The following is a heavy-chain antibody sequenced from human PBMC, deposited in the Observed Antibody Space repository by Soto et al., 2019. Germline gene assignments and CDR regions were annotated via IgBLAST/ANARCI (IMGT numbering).Heavy chain of an antibody. V-gene: IGHV4-34*01. CDR1: CGSFMGYY. J-gene: IGHJ4*02. CDR2: INHSGST. CDR3: ARGRVQYYYDSSGYWPPFDY. Sequence: SETLSLTCAFYCGSFMGYYWSWIRQPPGKGLEWIGEINHSGSTNYNPSLKSRVTISVDTSKNQFSLKLSSVTAADTAVYYCARGRVQYYYDSSGYWPPFDYWGQGTLVTVSS. D-gene: IGHD3-22*01.